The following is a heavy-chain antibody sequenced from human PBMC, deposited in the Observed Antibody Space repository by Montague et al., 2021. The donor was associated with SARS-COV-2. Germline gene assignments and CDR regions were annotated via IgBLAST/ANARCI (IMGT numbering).Heavy chain of an antibody. CDR1: GGSITSGGYY. Sequence: LSLTCSVSGGSITSGGYYWTWIRQRPGGDLEWLGYLYYNGMTHYSPSLKSRASFSLDTSKNQFSLKLISATATDSALYFCVSSLPGNQFQFDYWGQGALVTVSS. V-gene: IGHV4-31*03. CDR2: LYYNGMT. D-gene: IGHD1-14*01. J-gene: IGHJ4*02. CDR3: VSSLPGNQFQFDY.